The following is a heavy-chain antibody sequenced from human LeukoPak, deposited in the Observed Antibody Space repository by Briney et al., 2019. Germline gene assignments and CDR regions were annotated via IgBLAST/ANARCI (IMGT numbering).Heavy chain of an antibody. CDR1: GGSISSGDYY. CDR3: ARGTYVLNRRTVVAPYNI. D-gene: IGHD4-23*01. CDR2: IYYSGST. V-gene: IGHV4-30-4*08. Sequence: SETLSLTCTVSGGSISSGDYYWSWIRQPPGKGLEWIGYIYYSGSTYYNPSLKSRVTISVDTSKNQFSMKLSSVTAADTAVYYCARGTYVLNRRTVVAPYNIWGPGTMVTVSS. J-gene: IGHJ3*02.